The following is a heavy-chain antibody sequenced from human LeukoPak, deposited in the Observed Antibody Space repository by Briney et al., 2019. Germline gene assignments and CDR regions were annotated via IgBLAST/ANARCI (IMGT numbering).Heavy chain of an antibody. J-gene: IGHJ4*02. CDR2: ISSSSSYI. V-gene: IGHV3-21*01. D-gene: IGHD6-13*01. CDR3: ARSGEGGYSSSWYGDY. CDR1: GFTFSSYS. Sequence: GGSLRLSCAASGFTFSSYSMNWVRQAPGEGLEWVSSISSSSSYIYYADSVKGRFTISRDNAKNSLYLQMNSLRAEDTAVYYCARSGEGGYSSSWYGDYWGQGTLVTVSS.